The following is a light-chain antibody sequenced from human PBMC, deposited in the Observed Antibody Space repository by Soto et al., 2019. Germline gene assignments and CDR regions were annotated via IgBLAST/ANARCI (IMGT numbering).Light chain of an antibody. CDR3: AAWDDSLNGHV. CDR2: TNN. Sequence: QSALTQPPSTSGTPGQRVTISCSGSSSNIGSNTVNWYQQLPGTAPTLLIYTNNQRPSGVPDRFSGSKSGISASLAISGLQSEDEADYYCAAWDDSLNGHVFGTGTKVTVL. CDR1: SSNIGSNT. V-gene: IGLV1-44*01. J-gene: IGLJ1*01.